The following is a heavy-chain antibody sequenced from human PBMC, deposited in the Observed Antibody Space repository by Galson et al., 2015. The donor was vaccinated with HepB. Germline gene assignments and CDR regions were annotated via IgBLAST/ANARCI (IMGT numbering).Heavy chain of an antibody. Sequence: SLRLSCAASGFTFSSYGMHWVRQAPGKGLEWVAVISYDGSNKYYADSVKGRFTISRDNSKNTLYLQMNSLRAEDTAVYYCAKDLWEGYSGSLNYYYGRDVWGQGTTVTVSS. J-gene: IGHJ6*02. CDR1: GFTFSSYG. D-gene: IGHD1-26*01. CDR2: ISYDGSNK. CDR3: AKDLWEGYSGSLNYYYGRDV. V-gene: IGHV3-30*18.